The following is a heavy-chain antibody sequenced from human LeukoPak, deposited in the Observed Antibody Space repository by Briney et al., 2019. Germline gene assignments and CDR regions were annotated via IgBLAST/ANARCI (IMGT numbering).Heavy chain of an antibody. V-gene: IGHV4-34*01. D-gene: IGHD2-15*01. CDR3: AREYCSGGSCYAHFDY. CDR1: GGAFSGYY. CDR2: INHSGST. J-gene: IGHJ4*02. Sequence: SETLSLTCAVYGGAFSGYYWSWIRQPPGKGLEWIGEINHSGSTNYNPSLKSRVTISVDTSKNQFSLKLSSVTAADTAVYYCAREYCSGGSCYAHFDYWGQGTLVTVSS.